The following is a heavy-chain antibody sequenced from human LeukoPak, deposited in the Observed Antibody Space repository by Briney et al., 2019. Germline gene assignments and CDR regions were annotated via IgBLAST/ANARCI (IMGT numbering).Heavy chain of an antibody. CDR3: ARDSLHNYGGTGYGYYFDY. V-gene: IGHV3-48*03. CDR1: GFTFNIYE. Sequence: GGSLRLSCAASGFTFNIYEMNWVRQAPGKGLEWISYISSSGTLMYYADSVKGRFTISRDSAKNSLYLQLNSLRADDTAVYYCARDSLHNYGGTGYGYYFDYWGQGTLVTVSS. CDR2: ISSSGTLM. J-gene: IGHJ4*02. D-gene: IGHD3-9*01.